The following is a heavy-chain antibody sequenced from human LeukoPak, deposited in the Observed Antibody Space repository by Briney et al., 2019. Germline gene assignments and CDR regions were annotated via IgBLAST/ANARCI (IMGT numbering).Heavy chain of an antibody. J-gene: IGHJ4*02. Sequence: GGSLRLSCAASEFSLSANYMSWVRQAPGKGLEWVSVIYSGGSTFYADSVKGRFTISRHNSRNTLYLQMNSLRAEDTAVYYCGYSGYDFPFDYWGQGTLVTVSS. CDR1: EFSLSANY. CDR3: GYSGYDFPFDY. CDR2: IYSGGST. D-gene: IGHD5-12*01. V-gene: IGHV3-53*04.